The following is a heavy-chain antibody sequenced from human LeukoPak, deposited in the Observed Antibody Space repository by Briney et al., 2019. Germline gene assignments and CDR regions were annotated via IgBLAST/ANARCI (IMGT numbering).Heavy chain of an antibody. CDR1: GGSITTDNYY. D-gene: IGHD3-9*01. Sequence: SETLSLTCTVSGGSITTDNYYCSWIRQPAGKGLEWIGRIYASGNTNYNPSLESRITILVDTSKNQFSLRLSSVTAADTAVYYCARDFDSPMAFDIWGQGTMVTVSS. V-gene: IGHV4-61*02. J-gene: IGHJ3*02. CDR3: ARDFDSPMAFDI. CDR2: IYASGNT.